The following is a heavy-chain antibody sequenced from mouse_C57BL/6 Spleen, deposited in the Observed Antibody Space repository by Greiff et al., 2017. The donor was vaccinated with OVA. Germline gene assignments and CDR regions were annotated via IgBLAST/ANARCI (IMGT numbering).Heavy chain of an antibody. V-gene: IGHV1-82*01. D-gene: IGHD2-14*01. CDR3: ARTIGSEYFDY. CDR1: GYAFSSSW. Sequence: QVQLQQSGPELVKPGASVKISCKASGYAFSSSWMNWVKQRPGKGLEWIGRIYPGDGDTNYNGKFKGKATLTADKSSSTAYMQLSSLTSEDSAVYVCARTIGSEYFDYWGQGTTLTVSS. J-gene: IGHJ2*01. CDR2: IYPGDGDT.